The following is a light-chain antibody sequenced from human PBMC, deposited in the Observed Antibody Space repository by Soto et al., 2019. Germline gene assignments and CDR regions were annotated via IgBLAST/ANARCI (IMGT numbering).Light chain of an antibody. CDR3: CSYAGSSMV. V-gene: IGLV2-11*01. Sequence: QSALTQPRSVSGSPGQSVTISCTGTSSGVGTYNYVSWYQQHPGKAPKLMIYDVSWRPSGVPDRFSGSKSGNTASLTISGLQAEDEADYYCCSYAGSSMVFGGGTKRTVL. CDR2: DVS. CDR1: SSGVGTYNY. J-gene: IGLJ2*01.